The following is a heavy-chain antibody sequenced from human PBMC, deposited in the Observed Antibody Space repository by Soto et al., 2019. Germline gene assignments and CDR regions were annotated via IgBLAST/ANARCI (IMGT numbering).Heavy chain of an antibody. CDR1: GFTFNNAW. CDR2: IKSKTDGGTT. CDR3: TAPPLDYYDSSGYFGH. Sequence: EVQLVESGGGLVKPGGSLRVSCEASGFTFNNAWMNWVRQAPGKGLEWVGRIKSKTDGGTTDYAAPVKGRFTISRDDSKNTLYLQMNSLKTEDTAVYYCTAPPLDYYDSSGYFGHWGQGTLVTVSS. J-gene: IGHJ4*02. V-gene: IGHV3-15*07. D-gene: IGHD3-22*01.